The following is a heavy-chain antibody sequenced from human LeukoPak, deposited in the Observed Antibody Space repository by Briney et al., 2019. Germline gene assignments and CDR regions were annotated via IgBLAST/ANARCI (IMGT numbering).Heavy chain of an antibody. CDR1: GDSITSISNHF. CDR2: IYYSGTT. V-gene: IGHV4-59*08. J-gene: IGHJ4*02. Sequence: SETLSLTCTVSGDSITSISNHFWNWIRQPPGKGLEWIGLIYYSGTTNYNYNPSLKTRVTISLDTSKNQFSLTVRSVTAADTAVYSCARFKSGPGCSSASCTEFDYWGQGTLVTVSS. CDR3: ARFKSGPGCSSASCTEFDY. D-gene: IGHD2-2*01.